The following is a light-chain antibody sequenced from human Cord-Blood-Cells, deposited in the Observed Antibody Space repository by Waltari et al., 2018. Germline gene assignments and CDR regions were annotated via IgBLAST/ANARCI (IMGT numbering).Light chain of an antibody. CDR2: EVS. J-gene: IGLJ2*01. Sequence: QSALTQPPSASGSPGQSVTISCTGTSSDVGGYNYVSWYQQHPGKAPKLMIYEVSKRPSGVPDRCSGSKAGNTASLTGAGLQAEDEADYYCSSYAGSNNVVFGGGTKLTVL. CDR3: SSYAGSNNVV. V-gene: IGLV2-8*01. CDR1: SSDVGGYNY.